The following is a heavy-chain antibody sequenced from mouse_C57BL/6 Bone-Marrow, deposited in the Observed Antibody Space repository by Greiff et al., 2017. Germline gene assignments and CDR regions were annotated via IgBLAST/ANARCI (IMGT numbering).Heavy chain of an antibody. CDR2: INPSNGGT. Sequence: QVQLKQPGTELVKPGASVKLSCKASGYTFTSYWMHWVKQRPGQGLEWIGNINPSNGGTNYNEKFKSKATLTVDKSSSTAYMQLSSLTSEDSAVYYCARSRGNYAYCYAMDYWGQGTSVTVAS. CDR3: ARSRGNYAYCYAMDY. V-gene: IGHV1-53*01. CDR1: GYTFTSYW. J-gene: IGHJ4*01. D-gene: IGHD2-1*01.